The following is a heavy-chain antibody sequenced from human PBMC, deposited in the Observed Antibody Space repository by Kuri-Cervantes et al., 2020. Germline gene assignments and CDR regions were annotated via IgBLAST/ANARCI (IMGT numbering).Heavy chain of an antibody. D-gene: IGHD3-10*01. J-gene: IGHJ6*02. V-gene: IGHV3-21*01. CDR2: ISSSSSYI. CDR1: GFTFSSYS. Sequence: GESLKISCAASGFTFSSYSMNWVRQAPGKGLEWVSSISSSSSYIYYADSVKGRFTISRDNAKNSLYLQMNSLRAEDTAVYYCARDSGVWFGDYYYGMDVWGQGTTVTVSS. CDR3: ARDSGVWFGDYYYGMDV.